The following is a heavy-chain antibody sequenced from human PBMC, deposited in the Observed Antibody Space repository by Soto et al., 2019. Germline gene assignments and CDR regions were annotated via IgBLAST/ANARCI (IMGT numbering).Heavy chain of an antibody. CDR1: GYTSTSYH. D-gene: IGHD6-6*01. J-gene: IGHJ5*02. CDR2: MNPNSGNT. V-gene: IGHV1-8*01. CDR3: ARGHISSTKNWLDP. Sequence: QVQLVQSGAEVKKPGASVKVSCKGSGYTSTSYHINWVRQATGQGLEWMGWMNPNSGNTGYAQTLQGRVTMTWDTSISTAYMELSSQRFEDTAMYYCARGHISSTKNWLDPWGQGTLVTVSS.